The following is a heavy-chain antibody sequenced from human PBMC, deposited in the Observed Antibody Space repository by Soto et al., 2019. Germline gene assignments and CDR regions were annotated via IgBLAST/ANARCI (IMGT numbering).Heavy chain of an antibody. V-gene: IGHV3-48*02. CDR2: ISSSSTI. J-gene: IGHJ4*02. CDR1: GFTFSSYS. Sequence: GGSLRLSCAASGFTFSSYSMNWVRQAPGKGLEWVSYISSSSTIYYADSVKGRFTISRDNAKNSLYLQMNSLRDEDTAVYYCARPSSGWYFEADYFDYWGQGTLVTVSS. D-gene: IGHD6-19*01. CDR3: ARPSSGWYFEADYFDY.